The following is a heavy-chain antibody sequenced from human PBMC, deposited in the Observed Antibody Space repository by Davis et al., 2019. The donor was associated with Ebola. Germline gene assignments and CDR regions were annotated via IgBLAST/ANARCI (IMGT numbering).Heavy chain of an antibody. CDR3: ARRGSSTNHCDY. Sequence: ASVKVSCKASGYTFTSYDITWVRQAPGQGLEWMGIIDPRSGNTNYAQKFQGRVTMTRDTSTNTVYMELSSLTSDDTAVYYCARRGSSTNHCDYWGQGTLVTVSS. D-gene: IGHD6-6*01. J-gene: IGHJ4*02. CDR2: IDPRSGNT. V-gene: IGHV1-46*01. CDR1: GYTFTSYD.